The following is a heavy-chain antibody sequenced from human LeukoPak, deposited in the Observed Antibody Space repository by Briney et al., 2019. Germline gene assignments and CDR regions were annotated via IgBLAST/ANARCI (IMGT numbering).Heavy chain of an antibody. Sequence: PGGSLRLSCAASGFTFSSYWMSWVRQAPGKGLEWVANIKQDGSEKYYVDSVKGRFTISRDNAKNSLYLQMNSLRAEDTAVYYCARLVPAADDAFDIWGQGAMVTVSS. D-gene: IGHD2-2*01. CDR2: IKQDGSEK. CDR3: ARLVPAADDAFDI. V-gene: IGHV3-7*01. CDR1: GFTFSSYW. J-gene: IGHJ3*02.